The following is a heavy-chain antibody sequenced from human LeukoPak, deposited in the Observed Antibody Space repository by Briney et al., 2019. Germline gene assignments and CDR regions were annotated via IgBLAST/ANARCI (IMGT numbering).Heavy chain of an antibody. CDR1: GFTFSNYA. V-gene: IGHV3-30*04. D-gene: IGHD2-2*01. Sequence: GGSLRLSCAASGFTFSNYAMHWVRQPPGKGLEWLTIISYDGKNKYYADSVKGRFTISRDNSKNTLYLQMNSLRAEDTAVYYCAKDLLVPQLSYYFDYWGQGTLVTVSS. CDR2: ISYDGKNK. CDR3: AKDLLVPQLSYYFDY. J-gene: IGHJ4*02.